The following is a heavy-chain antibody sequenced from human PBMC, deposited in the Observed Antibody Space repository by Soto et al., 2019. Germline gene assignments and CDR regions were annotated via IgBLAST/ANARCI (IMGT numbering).Heavy chain of an antibody. CDR3: AIGARSSLIGNL. Sequence: QVHLVQSGAEVTKAGSSVKVSCKASGGTFSSHAFSWVRQAPGQGLEWVGGLIPIFETANYAQEFQGRVFISEDEPTNTVFLELTDLRSDYTAIFFCAIGARSSLIGNLWGPGTQVTVS. V-gene: IGHV1-69*01. CDR2: LIPIFETA. CDR1: GGTFSSHA. J-gene: IGHJ4*02.